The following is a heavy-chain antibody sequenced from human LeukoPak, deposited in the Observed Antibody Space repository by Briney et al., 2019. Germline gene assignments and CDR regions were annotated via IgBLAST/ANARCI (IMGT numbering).Heavy chain of an antibody. J-gene: IGHJ6*02. D-gene: IGHD3-3*01. V-gene: IGHV4-31*03. CDR3: ARWVGVVARPTPYYYYYYGMDV. CDR1: GGSISSGGYY. Sequence: PSETLSLTCTVSGGSISSGGYYWSWIRQHPGKGLEWIGYIYYSGSTYYNPSLKSRVTISVDTSKNQFSLKLSSVTAADTAVYYCARWVGVVARPTPYYYYYYGMDVWGQGTTVTVSS. CDR2: IYYSGST.